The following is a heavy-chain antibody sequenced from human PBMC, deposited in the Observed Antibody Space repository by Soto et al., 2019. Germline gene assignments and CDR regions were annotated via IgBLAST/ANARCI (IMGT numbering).Heavy chain of an antibody. D-gene: IGHD6-19*01. V-gene: IGHV3-23*01. Sequence: HPGGSLRLSCAASGFTFSSYAMSWVRQAPGKGLEWVSAISGSGGGTYYADSVKGRFTISRDNSKNTLYMQMNSLRAEDTAVYYCAKRGTYSSGQTSGRYLDSWGRGILVTVSS. CDR3: AKRGTYSSGQTSGRYLDS. CDR1: GFTFSSYA. J-gene: IGHJ5*01. CDR2: ISGSGGGT.